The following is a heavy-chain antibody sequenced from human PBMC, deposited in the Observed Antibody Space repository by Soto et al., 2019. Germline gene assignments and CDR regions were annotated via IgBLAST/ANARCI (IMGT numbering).Heavy chain of an antibody. CDR1: GGSFSGYY. V-gene: IGHV4-34*01. CDR3: ARKHRVWYYGMDV. CDR2: INHSGST. J-gene: IGHJ6*02. D-gene: IGHD6-13*01. Sequence: PSETLSLTCAVYGGSFSGYYWSWIRQPPGKGREWIGEINHSGSTNYNPSLKSRVTISVDTSKNQFSLKLSSVTAADTAVYYCARKHRVWYYGMDVWGQGTTVTVSS.